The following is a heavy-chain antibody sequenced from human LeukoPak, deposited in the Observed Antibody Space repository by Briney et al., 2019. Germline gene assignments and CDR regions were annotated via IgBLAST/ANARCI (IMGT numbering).Heavy chain of an antibody. CDR3: ARAAITIFGVVISTDFDY. D-gene: IGHD3-3*01. V-gene: IGHV4-59*01. CDR1: GGSISGYY. CDR2: VSYSGST. J-gene: IGHJ4*02. Sequence: SETLSLTCTVSGGSISGYYWSWIRQPPGKGLEWIAYVSYSGSTDYNPSLKGRVTVSVDTSKNQFSLNLNSVTAADTAVYYCARAAITIFGVVISTDFDYWGQGTLVTVSS.